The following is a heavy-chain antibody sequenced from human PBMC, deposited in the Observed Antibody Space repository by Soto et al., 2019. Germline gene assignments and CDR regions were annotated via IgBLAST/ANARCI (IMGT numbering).Heavy chain of an antibody. D-gene: IGHD3-9*01. Sequence: SVKVSCKASGGTFSSYAISWVRQAPGQGLEWMGGIIPIFGTANYAQKFQGRVTITADESTSTAYMELSSLRSEDTAVYYCARALRYFDWSLYYCYGMDVWGQGTTVTISS. CDR3: ARALRYFDWSLYYCYGMDV. CDR1: GGTFSSYA. J-gene: IGHJ6*02. CDR2: IIPIFGTA. V-gene: IGHV1-69*13.